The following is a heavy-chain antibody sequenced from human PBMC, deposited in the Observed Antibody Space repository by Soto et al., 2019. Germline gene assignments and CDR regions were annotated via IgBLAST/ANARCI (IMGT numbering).Heavy chain of an antibody. Sequence: GGSLRLSCAASGFTFDDYAMHWVRQAPGKGLEWVSGISWNSGSIGYADSVKGRFTISRDNAKNSLYLQMNSLRAEDTALYYCAKEYSSSYYYYYYGMDVWGQGTTVTVSS. D-gene: IGHD6-6*01. V-gene: IGHV3-9*01. CDR2: ISWNSGSI. J-gene: IGHJ6*02. CDR1: GFTFDDYA. CDR3: AKEYSSSYYYYYYGMDV.